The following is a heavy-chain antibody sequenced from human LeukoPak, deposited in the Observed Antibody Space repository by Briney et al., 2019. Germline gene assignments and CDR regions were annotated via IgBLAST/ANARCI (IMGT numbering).Heavy chain of an antibody. V-gene: IGHV4-61*01. J-gene: IGHJ4*02. CDR2: IYYSGST. CDR3: ARDYTGDYDSSGYLYYLDY. Sequence: PSETLSLTCSVSGDSVSSAYYYWSWIRQPPGKGLEWIGYIYYSGSTNYNPSLKSRVTISIDTSKSQFSLKLNSVTAADTAVYYRARDYTGDYDSSGYLYYLDYWGLGALVTVSS. CDR1: GDSVSSAYYY. D-gene: IGHD3-22*01.